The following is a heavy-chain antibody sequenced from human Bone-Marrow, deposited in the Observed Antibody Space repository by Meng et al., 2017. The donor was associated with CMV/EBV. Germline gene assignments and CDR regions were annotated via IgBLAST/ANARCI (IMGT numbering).Heavy chain of an antibody. CDR3: ARVGGFYDFWSAYPWYFDH. CDR2: INHSGST. Sequence: SETLSLTCAVYGGSFSGYYWSWIRQPPGKGLEWIGEINHSGSTNYNPYLKSRVTISVDTSKNQFSLKLSSVTAADTAVYYCARVGGFYDFWSAYPWYFDHWGQGTLVTVSS. CDR1: GGSFSGYY. J-gene: IGHJ4*02. D-gene: IGHD3-3*01. V-gene: IGHV4-34*01.